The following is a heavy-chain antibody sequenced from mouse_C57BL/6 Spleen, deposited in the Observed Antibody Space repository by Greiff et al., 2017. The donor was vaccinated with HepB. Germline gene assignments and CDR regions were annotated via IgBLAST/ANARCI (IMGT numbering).Heavy chain of an antibody. CDR1: GFNIKDDY. CDR2: IDPENGDT. D-gene: IGHD2-3*01. J-gene: IGHJ3*01. Sequence: VQLQQSGAELVRPGASVKLSCTASGFNIKDDYMHWVKQRPEQGLEWIGWIDPENGDTEYASKFQGKATITADTSSNTAYLQLSSLTSEDTAVYYCTTGGGYYAWFAYWGQGTLVTVSA. CDR3: TTGGGYYAWFAY. V-gene: IGHV14-4*01.